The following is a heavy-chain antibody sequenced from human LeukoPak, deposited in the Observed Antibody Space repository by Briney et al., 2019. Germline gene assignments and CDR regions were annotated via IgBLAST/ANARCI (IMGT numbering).Heavy chain of an antibody. Sequence: LPGGSLRLSCAASGFTLSSYAMTWVRQAPDKGLEWVSAISGSDGSTYYADSVKGRFTISRDDSQNTLYLQMNSLSAEDTAVYYCAKVETSGGANCYALDYWGQGTLVTVSS. CDR1: GFTLSSYA. CDR2: ISGSDGST. D-gene: IGHD2-2*01. CDR3: AKVETSGGANCYALDY. J-gene: IGHJ4*02. V-gene: IGHV3-23*01.